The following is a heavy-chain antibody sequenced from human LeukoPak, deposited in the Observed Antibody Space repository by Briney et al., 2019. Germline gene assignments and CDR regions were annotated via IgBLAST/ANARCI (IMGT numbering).Heavy chain of an antibody. D-gene: IGHD4-17*01. V-gene: IGHV1-2*02. Sequence: ASVKVSCKASGYTFTGYYMHWVRQAPGQGLEWMGWINPNSGGTNYAQKFQGRVTMTRDTSISTAYMELSRLRSDGTAVYYCARLPSPYGAFDIWGQGTMVTVSS. J-gene: IGHJ3*02. CDR1: GYTFTGYY. CDR3: ARLPSPYGAFDI. CDR2: INPNSGGT.